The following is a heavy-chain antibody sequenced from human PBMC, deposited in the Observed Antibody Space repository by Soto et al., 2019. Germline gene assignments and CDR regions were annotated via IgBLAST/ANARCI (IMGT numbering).Heavy chain of an antibody. J-gene: IGHJ4*02. Sequence: ASVKGSCKGAGYSLSSDGSSWGRQAPGQGLEWMGWISAYNGNTNYAQKLQGRVTMTTDTSTSTAYMELRSLRSDDTAVYYCARYRSDSSPDYWGQGPPVTVSS. CDR2: ISAYNGNT. D-gene: IGHD6-13*01. V-gene: IGHV1-18*01. CDR3: ARYRSDSSPDY. CDR1: GYSLSSDG.